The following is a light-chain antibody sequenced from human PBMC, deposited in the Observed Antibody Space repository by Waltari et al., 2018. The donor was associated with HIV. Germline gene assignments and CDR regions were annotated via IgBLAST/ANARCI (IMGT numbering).Light chain of an antibody. CDR3: QQYGSSKT. CDR2: DAS. CDR1: QSVNNNF. J-gene: IGKJ1*01. V-gene: IGKV3-20*01. Sequence: EIVLTQSPGTLSLSPGERATLSCRASQSVNNNFLAWYQQRPGQAPRLLIYDASSRATGIPDRFSGSGSGTDFTLTISRLEPGDFAVYYCQQYGSSKTFGQGTKVEIK.